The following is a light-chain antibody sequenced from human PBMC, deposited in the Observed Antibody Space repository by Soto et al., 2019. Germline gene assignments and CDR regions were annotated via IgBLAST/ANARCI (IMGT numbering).Light chain of an antibody. CDR1: QDINSY. CDR3: QRHDSLPLT. Sequence: DIQMTQSPSSLSAYVGDRLTISCQARQDINSYLIWDQQKPGKVPKLLIYDASNLETVVPSRFSGSGPGSEFAFTISSLQPEGIATYFCQRHDSLPLTFVGGTKVHI. V-gene: IGKV1-33*01. CDR2: DAS. J-gene: IGKJ4*01.